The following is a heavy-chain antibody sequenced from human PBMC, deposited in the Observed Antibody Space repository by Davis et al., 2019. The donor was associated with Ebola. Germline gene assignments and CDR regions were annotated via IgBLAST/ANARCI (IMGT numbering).Heavy chain of an antibody. V-gene: IGHV1-69*13. Sequence: SVKVSCKASGGTSSSYAISWVRQAPGQGLEWMGEIIPIFGTANYAQKFQGRVTITADESTSTAYMELSSLRSEDTAVYYCATGASTTGISYYYGMDVWGQGTTVTVSS. CDR2: IIPIFGTA. D-gene: IGHD1-1*01. J-gene: IGHJ6*02. CDR3: ATGASTTGISYYYGMDV. CDR1: GGTSSSYA.